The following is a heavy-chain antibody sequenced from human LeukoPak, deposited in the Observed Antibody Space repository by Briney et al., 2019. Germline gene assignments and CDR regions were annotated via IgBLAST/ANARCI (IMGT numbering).Heavy chain of an antibody. CDR1: GGSISSSSYY. J-gene: IGHJ3*02. D-gene: IGHD3-3*01. V-gene: IGHV4-39*01. CDR2: IYYSGST. Sequence: SQTLSLTCTVSGGSISSSSYYWGWIRQPPGKGLGWIGSIYYSGSTYYNPSLKSRVTISVDTSKNQFSLKLSSVTAADTAVYYCARHVNFLLYDFWSGYAFDIWGQGTMVTVSS. CDR3: ARHVNFLLYDFWSGYAFDI.